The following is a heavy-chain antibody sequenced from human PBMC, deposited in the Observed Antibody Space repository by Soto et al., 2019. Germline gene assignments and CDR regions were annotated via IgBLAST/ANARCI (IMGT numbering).Heavy chain of an antibody. J-gene: IGHJ5*02. CDR3: AREMGACSDSSCYPGPYDS. CDR1: GFTFTSYS. V-gene: IGHV3-48*02. D-gene: IGHD3-16*01. Sequence: QTGGSLRLSCAASGFTFTSYSMNWVRQAPGQGLEWVSYITSKSTTIKYADSVKGRFTVSRGNAKNSLYLQLNSLRDEDTAVYYCAREMGACSDSSCYPGPYDSWGQGTLVTVSS. CDR2: ITSKSTTI.